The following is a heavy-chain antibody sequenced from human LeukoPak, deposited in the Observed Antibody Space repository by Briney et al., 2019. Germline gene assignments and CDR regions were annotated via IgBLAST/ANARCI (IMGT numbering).Heavy chain of an antibody. CDR2: IIPIFGTA. CDR1: GGTFSSYA. V-gene: IGHV1-69*05. D-gene: IGHD3-22*01. Sequence: SVKVSCKASGGTFSSYAISWVRQAPGQGLEWMGGIIPIFGTANYAQKFQGRVTITTDESTSTAYMELSSLRSEDTAVYYCARGPPGVDISGHFLNFFDLWGQGTLVTVSS. CDR3: ARGPPGVDISGHFLNFFDL. J-gene: IGHJ5*02.